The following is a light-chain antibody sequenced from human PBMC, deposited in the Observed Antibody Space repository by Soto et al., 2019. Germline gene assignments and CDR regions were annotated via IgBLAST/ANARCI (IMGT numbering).Light chain of an antibody. CDR2: LNSDGSH. CDR1: SGHSSYA. CDR3: QTWGTGEL. J-gene: IGLJ2*01. V-gene: IGLV4-69*01. Sequence: QLVLTQSPSASASLGASVKLTCTLSSGHSSYAIAWHQQQPEKGPRYLMKLNSDGSHSKGDGIPDRFSGSSSGAERYLTISSLQSEDEADYYCQTWGTGELFGGGTKLTVL.